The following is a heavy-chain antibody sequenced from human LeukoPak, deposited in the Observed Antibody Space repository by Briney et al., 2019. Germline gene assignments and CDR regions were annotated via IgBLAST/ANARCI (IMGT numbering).Heavy chain of an antibody. CDR3: ARRSNFWEFTDF. J-gene: IGHJ4*02. CDR2: IYPGDSDT. V-gene: IGHV5-51*01. Sequence: GESLQISCKGSRYTFATYWMGWVRQLPGKGLEWMGIIYPGDSDTRYSPSFQGQVTISADTSISTAYLQWSSLKALDTAMYYCARRSNFWEFTDFWGQGTLVTVSS. D-gene: IGHD3-3*01. CDR1: RYTFATYW.